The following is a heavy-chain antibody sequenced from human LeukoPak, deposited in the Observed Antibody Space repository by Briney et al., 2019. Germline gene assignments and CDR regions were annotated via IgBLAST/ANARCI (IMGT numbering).Heavy chain of an antibody. CDR3: AREASSSWYGRCDY. CDR1: GYTFTGYY. CDR2: INPNSGGT. D-gene: IGHD6-13*01. V-gene: IGHV1-2*02. J-gene: IGHJ4*02. Sequence: ASVKVSCKASGYTFTGYYMHWVRQAPGQGLEWMGWINPNSGGTNYAQKFQGRVTMTRDTSISKAYMELRRLRSDDTAVYYCAREASSSWYGRCDYWGQGTLVTVSS.